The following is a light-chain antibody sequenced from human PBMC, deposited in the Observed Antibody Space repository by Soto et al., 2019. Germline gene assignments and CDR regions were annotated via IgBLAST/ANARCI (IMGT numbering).Light chain of an antibody. J-gene: IGKJ4*01. V-gene: IGKV4-1*01. CDR3: EYYGTSIT. CDR2: WAS. Sequence: DIVMTQSPDSLAVSLGERATINCKSSQSVLYSSNNKNYLAWYQQKSGQPPKLLIYWASTRESGVPDRFSGSGSGTDFTLTFSRLEPEDFAVYYCEYYGTSITFGGGTKVDIK. CDR1: QSVLYSSNNKNY.